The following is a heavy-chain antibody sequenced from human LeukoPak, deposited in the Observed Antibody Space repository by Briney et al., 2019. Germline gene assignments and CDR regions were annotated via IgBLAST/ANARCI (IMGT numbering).Heavy chain of an antibody. V-gene: IGHV4-59*01. CDR2: MYYSGSA. Sequence: SETLSLTCTVSGGSISSYYWSWIRQTPGKGLEWIGYMYYSGSANYNPSLKSRVTISVDTSKNQFSLKLSSVTAADTAVYYCASGYSSHDAFDIWGQGTMVTVSS. D-gene: IGHD6-13*01. CDR3: ASGYSSHDAFDI. J-gene: IGHJ3*02. CDR1: GGSISSYY.